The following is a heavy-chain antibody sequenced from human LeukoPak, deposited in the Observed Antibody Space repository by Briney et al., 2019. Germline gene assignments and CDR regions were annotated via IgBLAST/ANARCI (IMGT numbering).Heavy chain of an antibody. CDR1: GESLSGHY. CDR2: MNHIGST. D-gene: IGHD3-10*01. CDR3: ARPRYGSGSFDS. V-gene: IGHV4-34*01. J-gene: IGHJ4*02. Sequence: SETLSLTCALYGESLSGHYWTWIRPPPARGRDWVGEMNHIGSTTSNPSLNNRLTISVDTSKNQFSLKLTSVPAADTAVYYWARPRYGSGSFDSWGQGTLVTVSS.